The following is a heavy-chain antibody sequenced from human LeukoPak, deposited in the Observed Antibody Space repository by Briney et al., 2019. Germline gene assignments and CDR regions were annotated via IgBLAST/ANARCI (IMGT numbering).Heavy chain of an antibody. Sequence: GGSLRLSCAASEFTFSTYDMYWVRQAPGKGLEWVAVISYDGGNKFYADSVKGRFTISRDNSRNTLYLQMNSLRAEDTAVYYCATSGSYYRFEYWGQGTLVTVSS. J-gene: IGHJ4*02. CDR2: ISYDGGNK. V-gene: IGHV3-30*03. CDR1: EFTFSTYD. D-gene: IGHD1-26*01. CDR3: ATSGSYYRFEY.